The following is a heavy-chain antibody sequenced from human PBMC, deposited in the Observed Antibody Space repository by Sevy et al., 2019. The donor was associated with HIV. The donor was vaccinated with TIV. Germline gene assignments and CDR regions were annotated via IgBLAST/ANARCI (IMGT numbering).Heavy chain of an antibody. CDR2: IAYDGGNK. Sequence: GGSLRLSCAASGFSFNKYGMHWVRQAPGEGLEWVAVIAYDGGNKYYTDSVKDRFTISRDNSKNTLYLHMNSLRAEDTAVYYCAKIPAGGSYFSYFDSWGQGTLVTVSS. CDR3: AKIPAGGSYFSYFDS. V-gene: IGHV3-30*18. J-gene: IGHJ4*02. CDR1: GFSFNKYG. D-gene: IGHD1-26*01.